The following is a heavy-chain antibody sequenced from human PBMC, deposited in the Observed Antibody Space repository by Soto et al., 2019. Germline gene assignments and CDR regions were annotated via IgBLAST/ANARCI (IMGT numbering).Heavy chain of an antibody. CDR3: TRGIYYYDSSGYSVPNWFDP. CDR1: GFSFNNAW. V-gene: IGHV3-49*04. Sequence: GGSLRLSCAASGFSFNNAWMNWVRQAPGKGLEWVGFIRSKAYGGTTEYAASVKGRFTISRDDSKSIAYLQMNSLKTEDTAVYYCTRGIYYYDSSGYSVPNWFDPWGQGTLVTVSS. D-gene: IGHD3-22*01. J-gene: IGHJ5*02. CDR2: IRSKAYGGTT.